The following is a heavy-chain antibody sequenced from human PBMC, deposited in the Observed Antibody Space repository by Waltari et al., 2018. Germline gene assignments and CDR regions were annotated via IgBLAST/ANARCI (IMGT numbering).Heavy chain of an antibody. V-gene: IGHV3-11*01. CDR1: GFFFRDFY. Sequence: QVQLVESGGGLVKPGGSLRLSCSASGFFFRDFYVSWIRQAPGKRLEWISYISTSGYTTNYADSVKGRFTISRDNAKNSLILQMNRLRVDDTAVYYCARNVPMMGASGDDYFDSWGQGNLVTVSS. D-gene: IGHD1-26*01. CDR3: ARNVPMMGASGDDYFDS. CDR2: ISTSGYTT. J-gene: IGHJ4*02.